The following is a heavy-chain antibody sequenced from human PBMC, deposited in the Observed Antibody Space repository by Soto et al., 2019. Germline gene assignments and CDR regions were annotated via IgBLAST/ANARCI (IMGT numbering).Heavy chain of an antibody. Sequence: QVQLVQSGAEVKKPGASVKVSCKASGYTFTGYYMHWVRQAPGQGLEWMGWINPNSGGTNYAQKFQGWVNMTRDTSISTAYMELSRLRSDETAVYYCARDARGDEAPMDYWGQGTLVTVSS. CDR3: ARDARGDEAPMDY. CDR1: GYTFTGYY. D-gene: IGHD3-10*01. V-gene: IGHV1-2*04. J-gene: IGHJ4*02. CDR2: INPNSGGT.